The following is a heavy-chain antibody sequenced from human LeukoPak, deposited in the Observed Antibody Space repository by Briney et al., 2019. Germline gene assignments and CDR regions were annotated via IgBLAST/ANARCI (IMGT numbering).Heavy chain of an antibody. J-gene: IGHJ4*02. D-gene: IGHD3-3*01. CDR2: ISGSGGST. Sequence: GGSLRLSCAASGFTFSNYAMSWVRQAPGKGLEWVSAISGSGGSTYYADSVKGRSTISRDNSKNTLYLQMNSLRAEDTAVYYCAKDEDFRPYYFDYWGQGTLVTVSS. CDR3: AKDEDFRPYYFDY. CDR1: GFTFSNYA. V-gene: IGHV3-23*01.